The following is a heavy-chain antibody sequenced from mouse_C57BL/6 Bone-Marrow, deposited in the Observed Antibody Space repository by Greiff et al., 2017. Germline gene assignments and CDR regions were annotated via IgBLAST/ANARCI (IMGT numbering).Heavy chain of an antibody. J-gene: IGHJ3*01. CDR3: AREGGLRFAY. D-gene: IGHD2-4*01. V-gene: IGHV1-26*01. CDR1: GYTFTDYY. Sequence: EVQLQQSGPELVKPGASVKISCKASGYTFTDYYMNWVKQSHGKSLEWIGDINPHNGGTSYNQKFKGKATLTVDKSSSTAYMELRSLTSEDSAVYYCAREGGLRFAYWGQGTLVTVSA. CDR2: INPHNGGT.